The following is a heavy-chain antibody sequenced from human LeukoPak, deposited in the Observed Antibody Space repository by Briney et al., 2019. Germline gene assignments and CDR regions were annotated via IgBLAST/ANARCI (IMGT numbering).Heavy chain of an antibody. CDR3: ARDNYMDV. CDR1: GLIFSSYA. CDR2: ISYDGSNK. J-gene: IGHJ6*03. V-gene: IGHV3-30*04. Sequence: GGSLRLSCVASGLIFSSYAMHWVRQAPGKGLEWVAVISYDGSNKYYADSVKGRFTISRDNSKNTLYLQMNSLRAEDTAVYYCARDNYMDVWGKGTTVTVSS.